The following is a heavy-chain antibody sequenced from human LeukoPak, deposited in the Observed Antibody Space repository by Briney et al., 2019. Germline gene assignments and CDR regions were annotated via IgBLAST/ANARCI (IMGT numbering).Heavy chain of an antibody. D-gene: IGHD6-13*01. Sequence: SETLSLTCTVSGGSISSYYWSWIRQPPGKGLEWIGYIYYSGSTNYNPSLKSRVTISVDTSKNQFSLKLSSVTAADMAVYYCARTTAAAGTRDFDYWGQGTLVTVSS. CDR2: IYYSGST. J-gene: IGHJ4*02. CDR3: ARTTAAAGTRDFDY. V-gene: IGHV4-59*08. CDR1: GGSISSYY.